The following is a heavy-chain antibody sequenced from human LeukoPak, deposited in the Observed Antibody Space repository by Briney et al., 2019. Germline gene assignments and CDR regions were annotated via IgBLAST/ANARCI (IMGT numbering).Heavy chain of an antibody. V-gene: IGHV3-7*01. CDR3: ASGDYFDC. Sequence: GGSLRLSCATSGFSFSNAWMNWVRQAPGKGLEWVASIKRDGSEKYYVDSVKGRFTISRNNAKNSLYLQMNSLRAEDTAVYYCASGDYFDCWGQGTLVTVSS. D-gene: IGHD3-10*01. J-gene: IGHJ4*02. CDR1: GFSFSNAW. CDR2: IKRDGSEK.